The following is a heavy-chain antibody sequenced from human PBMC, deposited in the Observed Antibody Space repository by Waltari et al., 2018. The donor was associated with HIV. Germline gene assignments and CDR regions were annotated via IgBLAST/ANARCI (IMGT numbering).Heavy chain of an antibody. CDR2: IVVGSGKT. CDR3: AAGTHYYDR. CDR1: GFNFTNTV. J-gene: IGHJ4*02. V-gene: IGHV1-58*01. Sequence: QMQLVQSGPEVKKPETSVTVSCQASGFNFTNTVVQWVRQARGQRLEWIGWIVVGSGKTNYEQKVQGRVAITRDMSTTTAYMVLSSLIFDDTAVYYCAAGTHYYDRWGQGTLVTMSS.